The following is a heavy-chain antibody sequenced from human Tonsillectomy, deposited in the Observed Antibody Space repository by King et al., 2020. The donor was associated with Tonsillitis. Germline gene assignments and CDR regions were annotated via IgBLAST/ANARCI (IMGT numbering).Heavy chain of an antibody. CDR3: AIGGNSDFDY. CDR2: ISSRGDYI. Sequence: VQLVESGGGLVQPGGSLRLSCAASGFTFSSSAVSLVRQAPGLGLEWVSTISSRGDYIYYADSVKGRFTISRDNSKNTVYVQMNSLRADDTAVYYCAIGGNSDFDYWGQGTLVTVSS. J-gene: IGHJ4*02. D-gene: IGHD4-23*01. CDR1: GFTFSSSA. V-gene: IGHV3-23*04.